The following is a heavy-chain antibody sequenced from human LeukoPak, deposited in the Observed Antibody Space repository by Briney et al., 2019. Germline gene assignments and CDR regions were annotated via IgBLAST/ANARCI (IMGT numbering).Heavy chain of an antibody. D-gene: IGHD3-3*02. CDR2: IKQDGSEK. CDR1: GFTFGDTW. CDR3: VRGFTLGAH. V-gene: IGHV3-7*01. J-gene: IGHJ4*02. Sequence: GGSLRLSCAASGFTFGDTWMNWVRQVPGQGLEWVANIKQDGSEKFYVASVKGRFTISRDNGKNALYLQMNSLRAEDTAVYYCVRGFTLGAHWGQGTLVTVSS.